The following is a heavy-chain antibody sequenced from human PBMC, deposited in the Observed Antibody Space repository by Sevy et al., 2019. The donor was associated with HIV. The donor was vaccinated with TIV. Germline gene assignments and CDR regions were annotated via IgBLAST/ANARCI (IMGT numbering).Heavy chain of an antibody. D-gene: IGHD2-21*02. Sequence: ASVKVSCKASGYTFTDYDITWVRQVTGQGLELVGWMNPNSGHTAYTENFQGRVSTTRDTSISTAYMELSSLRSKDTAVYYCAKLASCGGDCYYFDFWGQGTLVTVSS. CDR3: AKLASCGGDCYYFDF. J-gene: IGHJ4*02. CDR2: MNPNSGHT. CDR1: GYTFTDYD. V-gene: IGHV1-8*01.